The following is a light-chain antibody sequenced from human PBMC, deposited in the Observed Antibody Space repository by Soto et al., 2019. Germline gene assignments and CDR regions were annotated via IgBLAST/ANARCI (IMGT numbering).Light chain of an antibody. CDR2: DNN. CDR1: SSNIGNNY. V-gene: IGLV1-51*01. J-gene: IGLJ2*01. CDR3: GTWDSSLSAVV. Sequence: QSALTQPPSVSAAPGQKVTISCSGSSSNIGNNYVSWYQQLPGTAPKLLIYDNNKRPSGIPDRFSGSKSGTSATLGITGLRTGDEADYYCGTWDSSLSAVVFGGGTQLTVL.